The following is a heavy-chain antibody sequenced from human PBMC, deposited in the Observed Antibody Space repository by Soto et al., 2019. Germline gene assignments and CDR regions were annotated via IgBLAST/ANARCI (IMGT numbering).Heavy chain of an antibody. J-gene: IGHJ4*02. Sequence: SETLSLTCTVSGGSISSYYWSWIRQPPGKGLEWIGYIYYSGSTNYNPSLKSRVTISVDTSKNQFSLKLSSVTAADTAVYYCARLGGYCSGGSCSTGRFRGIDYWGQGTLVTVSS. D-gene: IGHD2-15*01. CDR3: ARLGGYCSGGSCSTGRFRGIDY. V-gene: IGHV4-59*08. CDR2: IYYSGST. CDR1: GGSISSYY.